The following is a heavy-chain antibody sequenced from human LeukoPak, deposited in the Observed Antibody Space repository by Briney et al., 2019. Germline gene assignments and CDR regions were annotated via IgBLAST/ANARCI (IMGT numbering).Heavy chain of an antibody. Sequence: SLRLSCAASGFTFDDYAMHWVRQAPGKGLEWVSGISWNSGSIGYADSVKGRFTISRDNAKNSLYLQMNSLRAEDTALYYCAKDSGAVAGTTLSYFDYWGQGTLATVSS. CDR2: ISWNSGSI. J-gene: IGHJ4*02. D-gene: IGHD6-19*01. CDR1: GFTFDDYA. CDR3: AKDSGAVAGTTLSYFDY. V-gene: IGHV3-9*01.